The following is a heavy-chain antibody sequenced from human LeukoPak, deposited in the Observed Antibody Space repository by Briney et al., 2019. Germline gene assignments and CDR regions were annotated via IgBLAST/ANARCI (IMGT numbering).Heavy chain of an antibody. Sequence: PGGSLRLSWAASGFTFSTYGMHWVRQAPGKGLEWVAVIWYDGSNKYYVDSVKGRFTISRDNSKNTLYLQMNSLRAEDTAVYYCAKDTGTTSLSNWFDPWGQGTLVTVSS. CDR3: AKDTGTTSLSNWFDP. V-gene: IGHV3-33*06. CDR2: IWYDGSNK. J-gene: IGHJ5*02. CDR1: GFTFSTYG. D-gene: IGHD2/OR15-2a*01.